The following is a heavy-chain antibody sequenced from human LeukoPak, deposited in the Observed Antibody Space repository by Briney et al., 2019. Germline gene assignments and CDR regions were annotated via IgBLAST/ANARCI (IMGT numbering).Heavy chain of an antibody. Sequence: PGGSLRLSCAASGFTVSTNYMSWVRQAPGKGLEWVSVIYANEKTYYADSVEGRFTISRDNSKNTVFLLMNSLKAEDTAVYYCARGSMAAAGTVDYWGQGTLVTVSS. J-gene: IGHJ4*02. CDR1: GFTVSTNY. V-gene: IGHV3-53*01. D-gene: IGHD6-13*01. CDR3: ARGSMAAAGTVDY. CDR2: IYANEKT.